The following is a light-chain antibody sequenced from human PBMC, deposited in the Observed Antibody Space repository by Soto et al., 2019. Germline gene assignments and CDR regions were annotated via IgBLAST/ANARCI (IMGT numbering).Light chain of an antibody. V-gene: IGKV3-11*01. J-gene: IGKJ5*01. CDR3: QQRSNWPSIT. Sequence: EIVLTQSPVTLSLSPGERATLSCRASQSVSSYLAWYQQRPGQAPRLLIYDASNRATGIPARFSGSGSGTDFTLTIDNLEPEDFAVYYCQQRSNWPSITFGQGTRLEIK. CDR2: DAS. CDR1: QSVSSY.